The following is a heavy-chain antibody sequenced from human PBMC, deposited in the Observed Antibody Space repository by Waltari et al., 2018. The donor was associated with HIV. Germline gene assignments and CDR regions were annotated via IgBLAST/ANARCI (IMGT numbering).Heavy chain of an antibody. Sequence: EVQLVEWGGGRVMPAASLGVSCAGSGFPFSQAWRTWVRPVPGNGGGWGGVYKSRTTYGGPNYAARVKNRCNISKNDSKQTLKLHRGGQKTVDTGLNTGWLGGGYIYEFIDYWGQGILLTVSS. V-gene: IGHV3-15*06. CDR3: WLGGGYIYEFIDY. CDR1: GFPFSQAW. D-gene: IGHD3-10*01. CDR2: YKSRTTYGGP. J-gene: IGHJ4*02.